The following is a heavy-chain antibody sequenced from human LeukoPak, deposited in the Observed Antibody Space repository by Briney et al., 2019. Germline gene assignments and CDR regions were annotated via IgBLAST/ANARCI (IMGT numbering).Heavy chain of an antibody. V-gene: IGHV3-30*02. J-gene: IGHJ3*02. CDR2: IRYDGSNK. CDR3: ANLLEMTTVTENAFDI. D-gene: IGHD4-17*01. Sequence: PGGSLRLSCAASVFIFSSYGMHWVRQAPGKGLEWVAFIRYDGSNKYYADSVKGRFTISRDNSKNTLYLQMNSLRAEDTAVYYCANLLEMTTVTENAFDIWGQGTMVTVSS. CDR1: VFIFSSYG.